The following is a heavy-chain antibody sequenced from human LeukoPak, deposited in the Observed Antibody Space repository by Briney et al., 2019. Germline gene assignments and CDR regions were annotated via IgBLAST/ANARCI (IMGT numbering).Heavy chain of an antibody. CDR2: IYYSGST. V-gene: IGHV4-30-4*07. CDR3: ARGLTTFDY. D-gene: IGHD1-14*01. Sequence: SETLSLTCAVSGGSISSGGYSWSWIRQPPGKGLEWIGYIYYSGSTYYNPSLKSRVTISVDTSKNQFSLKLSSVTAADTAVYYCARGLTTFDYWGQGTLVTVSS. J-gene: IGHJ4*02. CDR1: GGSISSGGYS.